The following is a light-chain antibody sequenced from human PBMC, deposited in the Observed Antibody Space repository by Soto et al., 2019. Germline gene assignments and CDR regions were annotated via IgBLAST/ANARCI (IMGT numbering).Light chain of an antibody. J-gene: IGKJ4*02. CDR3: QQSYLPPPP. V-gene: IGKV1-39*01. Sequence: DTQMTQSPSSLSASVGDRVNITCRASQSIRRDLNWYQQKPGKVPRLLIFVASSLQSGVPSRFSGSGSGTDFPLTISSLQPKDVAPYYCQQSYLPPPPLGGGTKVDIK. CDR1: QSIRRD. CDR2: VAS.